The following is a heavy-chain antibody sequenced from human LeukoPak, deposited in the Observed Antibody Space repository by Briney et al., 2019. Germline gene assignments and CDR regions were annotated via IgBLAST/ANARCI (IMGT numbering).Heavy chain of an antibody. CDR1: GFTFSSYA. CDR2: ISGSGGST. V-gene: IGHV3-23*01. J-gene: IGHJ4*02. Sequence: PGGSLRLSCAASGFTFSSYAMSWVRQAPGKGLEWVSAISGSGGSTYYADSVKGRFTISRDNSKNTLYLQMNSLRAEDTAVYYCAKGEDRYSGSNYYFDYWGQGTLVTVSS. CDR3: AKGEDRYSGSNYYFDY. D-gene: IGHD1-26*01.